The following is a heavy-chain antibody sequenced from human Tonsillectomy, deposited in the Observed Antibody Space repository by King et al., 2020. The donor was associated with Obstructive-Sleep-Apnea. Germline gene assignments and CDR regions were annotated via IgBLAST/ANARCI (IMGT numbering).Heavy chain of an antibody. CDR1: GGSIGSSSYY. CDR3: ARLDIEYSYQYGMDV. V-gene: IGHV4-39*07. D-gene: IGHD2-2*03. J-gene: IGHJ6*02. Sequence: QLQESGPGLVKPSETLSLTCSVSGGSIGSSSYYWGWIRQPPGKGLEWIGSINDSGSTYYNPSLRSRVTISVDTSKNQLSLRLTSVTAADTAVYYCARLDIEYSYQYGMDVWGQGTTVTVSS. CDR2: INDSGST.